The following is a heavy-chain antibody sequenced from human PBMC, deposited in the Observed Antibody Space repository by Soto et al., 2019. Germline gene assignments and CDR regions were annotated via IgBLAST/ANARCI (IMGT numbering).Heavy chain of an antibody. V-gene: IGHV2-5*02. Sequence: QITLKESGPTLVKPTQILTLTCTFSGFSLSTSGVGVGWIRQPPGKALEWLALIYWDDDKRYSPSLSSRLTISKDTSKNQVVLTMTNMDPVDTATYHCIQSRCGGDCLQSYASHYYYGMDVWGQGTTVTVSS. CDR2: IYWDDDK. D-gene: IGHD2-21*02. CDR3: IQSRCGGDCLQSYASHYYYGMDV. CDR1: GFSLSTSGVG. J-gene: IGHJ6*02.